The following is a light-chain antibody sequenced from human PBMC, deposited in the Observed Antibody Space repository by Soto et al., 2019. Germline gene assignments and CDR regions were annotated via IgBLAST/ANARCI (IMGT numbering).Light chain of an antibody. CDR1: QSISDY. CDR3: QQSHSVPFT. CDR2: AAS. J-gene: IGKJ3*01. V-gene: IGKV1-39*01. Sequence: DIRMTQSPLSLSASVGDRVTITCRASQSISDYVNWYQQKPGKAPKLLIFAASSLPSGVPSRFSGSRSGTDFTLAISSVSPEDYATYHCQQSHSVPFTFGPGTKVHIE.